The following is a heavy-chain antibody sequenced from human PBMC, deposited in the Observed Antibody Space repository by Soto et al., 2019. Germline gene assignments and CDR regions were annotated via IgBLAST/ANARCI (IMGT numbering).Heavy chain of an antibody. Sequence: GGSLRLSCAASGFTFSSYAMTWVRQAPGKGLEWVSSISDSGGSTYYADSVKGRFTISRDNSKNTLYLLMNSLRAEDTAVYYCAKGYSCSWYVPDYWGQGTLVTVSS. CDR3: AKGYSCSWYVPDY. V-gene: IGHV3-23*01. CDR2: ISDSGGST. J-gene: IGHJ4*02. CDR1: GFTFSSYA. D-gene: IGHD6-13*01.